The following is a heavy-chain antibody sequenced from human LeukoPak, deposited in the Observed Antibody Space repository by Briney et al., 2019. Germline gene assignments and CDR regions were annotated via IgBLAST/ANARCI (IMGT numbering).Heavy chain of an antibody. CDR2: IYYSGST. Sequence: SETLSLTCTVSGGSISSSSYYWGWIRQPPGKGLEWIGSIYYSGSTYYNPSLKSRVTISVDTSKNQFSLKLSSVTAADTAVYYCARDYRYSSRALNFDYWAREPWSPSPQ. J-gene: IGHJ4*02. D-gene: IGHD6-13*01. V-gene: IGHV4-39*07. CDR3: ARDYRYSSRALNFDY. CDR1: GGSISSSSYY.